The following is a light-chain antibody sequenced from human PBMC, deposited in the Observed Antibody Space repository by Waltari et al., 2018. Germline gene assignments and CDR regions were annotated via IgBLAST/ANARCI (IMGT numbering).Light chain of an antibody. CDR3: ALYMGSGIWV. J-gene: IGLJ3*02. Sequence: QTVVTQEPSLSVSPGGTVXPTXXLRSGSLSPTSHATGYQQTPGHAQPILVYKANARPSGVPDRFSGSILGNTAALTITGAQADDESDYSCALYMGSGIWVFGGGTRLTVL. CDR1: SGSLSPTSH. CDR2: KAN. V-gene: IGLV8-61*01.